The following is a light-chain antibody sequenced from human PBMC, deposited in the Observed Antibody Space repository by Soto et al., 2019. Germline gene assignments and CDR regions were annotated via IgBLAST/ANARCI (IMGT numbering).Light chain of an antibody. J-gene: IGLJ3*02. CDR3: ATWYNSLSGGL. CDR2: SDD. V-gene: IGLV1-44*01. CDR1: TSNIGSNP. Sequence: QSILTQTPSASGTPGQTITISCSGATSNIGSNPVGWFQQLPGTAPRLLIYSDDQRPSGVPDRISGSKSGTSASLAIRGLQSADQADYYCATWYNSLSGGLFGGGTKVTVL.